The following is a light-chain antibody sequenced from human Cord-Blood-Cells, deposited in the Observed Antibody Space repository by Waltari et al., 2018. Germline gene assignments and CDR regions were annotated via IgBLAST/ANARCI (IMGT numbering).Light chain of an antibody. J-gene: IGLJ3*02. CDR2: EVS. Sequence: QSALTQPPSASGSPGQSVTISCPGTSSDVGGYNYVSWYQHHPGKAPKLMIYEVSKRPSGVPDRFSGSKSGNTASLTVSGLQAEDEAYYYCSSYAGSNNLVFGGGTKLTVL. CDR3: SSYAGSNNLV. CDR1: SSDVGGYNY. V-gene: IGLV2-8*01.